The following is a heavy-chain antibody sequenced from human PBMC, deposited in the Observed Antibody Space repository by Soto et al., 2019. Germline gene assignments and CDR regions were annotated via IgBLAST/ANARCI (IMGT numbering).Heavy chain of an antibody. V-gene: IGHV4-39*01. CDR2: IYYSGST. CDR3: ARRRPDYGDYAHSNWYDT. Sequence: SETLSLTCTVSGGSISSSTYYWAWIRQPPGKGLEWIGSIYYSGSTNYNPSLKSRVTISIDMSNNQFSLKPGSLTAADTAVYSCARRRPDYGDYAHSNWYDTWGRGTLVTVS. CDR1: GGSISSSTYY. D-gene: IGHD4-17*01. J-gene: IGHJ5*02.